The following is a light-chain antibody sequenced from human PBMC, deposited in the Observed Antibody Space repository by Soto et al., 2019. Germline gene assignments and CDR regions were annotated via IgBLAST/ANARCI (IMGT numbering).Light chain of an antibody. CDR2: DTS. V-gene: IGKV3D-15*01. Sequence: EIVLTQSPATLSLSPGERATLSCRASQSVNNYLAWYQQKPGQAPRLLIYDTSDRASGIPARFSGSGSGTEFTLTISSLQSEDFAVYYCQQYNNWPPPITFGQGTRLEI. CDR1: QSVNNY. CDR3: QQYNNWPPPIT. J-gene: IGKJ5*01.